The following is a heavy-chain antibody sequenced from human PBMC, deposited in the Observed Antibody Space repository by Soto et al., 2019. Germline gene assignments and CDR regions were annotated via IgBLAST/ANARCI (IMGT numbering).Heavy chain of an antibody. J-gene: IGHJ4*02. D-gene: IGHD4-17*01. Sequence: PSETLSLTCTVSGGSISSGDYYWSWIRQPPGKGLEWIGYIYYSGSTYYNPSLKSRVTISVDTSKNQFSLKLSSVTAADTAVHYCAIYGGNSVYFEYWGQGTLVPVSS. V-gene: IGHV4-30-4*01. CDR2: IYYSGST. CDR3: AIYGGNSVYFEY. CDR1: GGSISSGDYY.